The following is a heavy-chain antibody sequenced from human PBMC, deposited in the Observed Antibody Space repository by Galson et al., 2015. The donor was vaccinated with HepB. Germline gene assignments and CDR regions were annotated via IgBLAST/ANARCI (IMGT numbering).Heavy chain of an antibody. J-gene: IGHJ4*02. CDR1: GYSFTNSW. D-gene: IGHD3-10*01. V-gene: IGHV5-10-1*01. CDR2: IDPSDSYT. Sequence: QSGAEVKKPGESLRISCKGSGYSFTNSWISWVRQMPGKGLQWMGRIDPSDSYTNYSPSFQGHVSMSADKSLSTAYLQWSSLKASDTAVYFCARLQGSGTYPDDYWGQGTLVTVSS. CDR3: ARLQGSGTYPDDY.